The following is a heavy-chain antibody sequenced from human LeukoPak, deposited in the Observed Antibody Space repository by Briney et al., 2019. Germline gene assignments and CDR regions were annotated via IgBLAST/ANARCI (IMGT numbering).Heavy chain of an antibody. CDR2: IYHSGST. J-gene: IGHJ4*02. D-gene: IGHD6-13*01. CDR1: GGSISSSNW. Sequence: SGTLSLTCAVSGGSISSSNWWSWVRQPPGKGLEWIGEIYHSGSTNYNPSLKSRVTISVDKSKNQFSLKLSSVTAADTAVYYCAYSSSWYSSLIFDYWGQGTLVAVSS. V-gene: IGHV4-4*02. CDR3: AYSSSWYSSLIFDY.